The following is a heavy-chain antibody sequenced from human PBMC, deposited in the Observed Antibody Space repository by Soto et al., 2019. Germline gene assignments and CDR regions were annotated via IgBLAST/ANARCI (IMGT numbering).Heavy chain of an antibody. CDR2: INTNSGGR. Sequence: ASVKVSCKGSGYTFTGYYMHRVRQAPGQGLEWMGWINTNSGGRNYAQKFQGRVTMTRDTSISTAYMELSRLRSDDTALYYCATEGTYYYDSSPESVCFDPWGQGTRATVSA. V-gene: IGHV1-2*02. CDR1: GYTFTGYY. D-gene: IGHD3-22*01. CDR3: ATEGTYYYDSSPESVCFDP. J-gene: IGHJ5*02.